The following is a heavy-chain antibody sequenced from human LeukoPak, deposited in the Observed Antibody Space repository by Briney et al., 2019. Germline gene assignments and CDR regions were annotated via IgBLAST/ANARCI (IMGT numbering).Heavy chain of an antibody. CDR3: ARDRGGAGPLYDAFDI. J-gene: IGHJ3*02. CDR1: GYTFTSYG. Sequence: ASVKVSCKASGYTFTSYGISWVRQAPGQGLEWMGWISAYNGNTNYAQKLQGRVTMTTDTSTSTAYMELRSLRSDDTAVYYCARDRGGAGPLYDAFDIWGQGTMVTVSS. CDR2: ISAYNGNT. D-gene: IGHD1-26*01. V-gene: IGHV1-18*01.